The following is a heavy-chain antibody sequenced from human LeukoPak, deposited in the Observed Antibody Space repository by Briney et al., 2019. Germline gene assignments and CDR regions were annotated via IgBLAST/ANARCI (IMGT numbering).Heavy chain of an antibody. CDR3: ARDSPTSTRYNWFDP. D-gene: IGHD5/OR15-5a*01. Sequence: GGSLRLSCAASGFIFSSYEMNLVRQASGKGLEWISFIDSSGTTVFYADSVKGRFTISRDNAKNSLYLEMNSLRAEDTAVYYCARDSPTSTRYNWFDPWGQGTLVTVST. J-gene: IGHJ5*02. CDR1: GFIFSSYE. V-gene: IGHV3-48*03. CDR2: IDSSGTTV.